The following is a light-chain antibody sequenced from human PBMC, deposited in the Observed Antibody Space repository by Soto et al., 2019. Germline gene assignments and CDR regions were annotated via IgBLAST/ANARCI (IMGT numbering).Light chain of an antibody. Sequence: QSVRTQPRSASGSRGRSVTIYCTGTSSDVGGYDCVSWYQHRPGTAPKFLIYEVTKRPSGVPDRFSGSKSGNTASLTVSGLQPEDEADYFCSSYAASNTYVCGTRTKVTVL. CDR1: SSDVGGYDC. J-gene: IGLJ1*01. CDR3: SSYAASNTYV. V-gene: IGLV2-8*01. CDR2: EVT.